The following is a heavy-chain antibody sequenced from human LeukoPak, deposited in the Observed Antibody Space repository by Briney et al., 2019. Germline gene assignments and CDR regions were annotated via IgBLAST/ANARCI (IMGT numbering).Heavy chain of an antibody. CDR3: ARVPPRYYMDV. Sequence: GGSLRLSCAASGFTFSSYWMSWVRQAPGKGLEWVANIKQDGSEKYYVDSVKGRFTISRDNSKNTLYLQMNSLRAEDTAVYYCARVPPRYYMDVWGKGTTVTVSS. CDR2: IKQDGSEK. CDR1: GFTFSSYW. V-gene: IGHV3-7*01. J-gene: IGHJ6*03.